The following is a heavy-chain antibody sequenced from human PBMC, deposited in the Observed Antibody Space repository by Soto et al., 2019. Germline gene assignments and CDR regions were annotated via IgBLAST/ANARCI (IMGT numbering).Heavy chain of an antibody. Sequence: QVQLQESGPGLVKPSETLSLTCAVSDGSISSYYWNWIRQSPGKGLEWIGYIYYNGNSQYNPSLKSRITMSVDTSKNQFSLKLTSVTAADTAVYFCATWNENWSAFDYWGQGTLVTVSS. CDR1: DGSISSYY. CDR3: ATWNENWSAFDY. D-gene: IGHD1-1*01. J-gene: IGHJ4*02. CDR2: IYYNGNS. V-gene: IGHV4-59*03.